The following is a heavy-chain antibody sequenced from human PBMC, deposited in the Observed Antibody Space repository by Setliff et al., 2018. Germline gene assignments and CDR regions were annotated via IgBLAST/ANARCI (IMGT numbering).Heavy chain of an antibody. Sequence: GGSLRLSCAASGFTFSSYAMHWVRQAPGKGLEWVAVISYDGSNKYYADSVKGRLTISRDNSKNTLYLQMNSLRAEDKAVYYCANGWGYYYDSSGYYSDAFDIWGQGTMVTVSS. CDR1: GFTFSSYA. J-gene: IGHJ3*02. CDR3: ANGWGYYYDSSGYYSDAFDI. CDR2: ISYDGSNK. V-gene: IGHV3-30-3*01. D-gene: IGHD3-22*01.